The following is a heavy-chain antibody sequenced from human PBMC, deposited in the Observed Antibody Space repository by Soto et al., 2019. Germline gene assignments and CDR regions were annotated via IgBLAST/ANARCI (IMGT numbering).Heavy chain of an antibody. J-gene: IGHJ4*02. D-gene: IGHD4-17*01. V-gene: IGHV3-48*01. CDR2: ISSSGSTI. CDR3: ARGPHDYFAAVGRPIDY. Sequence: GGSLRLSCAASGFTFMTYSMNWVRQAPGKGLEWISYISSSGSTIYYADSVKGRFTVSRDNAKKSLYLQMDSLRAGDTGLYYCARGPHDYFAAVGRPIDYWGQGALVTVSS. CDR1: GFTFMTYS.